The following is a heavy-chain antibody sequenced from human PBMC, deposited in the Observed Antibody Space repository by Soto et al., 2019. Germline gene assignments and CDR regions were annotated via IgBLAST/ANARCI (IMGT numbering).Heavy chain of an antibody. CDR2: ISAHNGNT. J-gene: IGHJ4*02. D-gene: IGHD1-1*01. Sequence: QVHLVQSGAEVKKPGASVKVSCKGSGYGFTTYGITWVRQAPGQGLEWMGGISAHNGNTNYAQKLQGRVTVTRDTSTSTAYMELRSLRSDDTAVYYCARGRYGDYWGQGALVTVSS. V-gene: IGHV1-18*01. CDR3: ARGRYGDY. CDR1: GYGFTTYG.